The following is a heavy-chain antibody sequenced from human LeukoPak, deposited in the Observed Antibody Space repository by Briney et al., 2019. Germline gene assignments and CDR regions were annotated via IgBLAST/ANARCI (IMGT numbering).Heavy chain of an antibody. V-gene: IGHV4-61*02. CDR1: GGSINSDSYY. CDR2: IYTSGST. J-gene: IGHJ3*02. CDR3: AGGLGDI. D-gene: IGHD3-16*01. Sequence: SETLSLTCTVSGGSINSDSYYWSWIRQPAGKGLEWIGRIYTSGSTNYNPSLKSRVSISVDTSKNQFSLKLNSVTAADTAVYYCAGGLGDIWGQGTMVTVSS.